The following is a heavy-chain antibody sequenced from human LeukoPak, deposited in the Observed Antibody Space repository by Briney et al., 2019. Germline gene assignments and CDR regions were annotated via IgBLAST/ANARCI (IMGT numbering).Heavy chain of an antibody. J-gene: IGHJ4*02. CDR3: ASPSKDSSGYYSFDY. Sequence: GSSVKVSCKASGGTFSSYAISWVRQAPGQGLEWMGGIIPIFGTANYAQKFQGRVTITADESTSTAYMGLSSLRSEDTAVYYCASPSKDSSGYYSFDYWGQGTLVTVSS. V-gene: IGHV1-69*01. CDR2: IIPIFGTA. CDR1: GGTFSSYA. D-gene: IGHD3-22*01.